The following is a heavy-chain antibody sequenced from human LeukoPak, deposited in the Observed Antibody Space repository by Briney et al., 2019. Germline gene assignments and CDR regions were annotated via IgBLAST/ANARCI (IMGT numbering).Heavy chain of an antibody. V-gene: IGHV1-69*13. J-gene: IGHJ4*02. CDR2: ITPIFRTP. Sequence: SVKVSCKASGGTFSSTTINWVRQAPGQGLEWMGGITPIFRTPNYAQKFQGRVTITAVESMSTAYMELSSLRSEDTAVYYCARGWLAETTVVTPYNYWSQGTLVTVSS. CDR3: ARGWLAETTVVTPYNY. CDR1: GGTFSSTT. D-gene: IGHD2-21*02.